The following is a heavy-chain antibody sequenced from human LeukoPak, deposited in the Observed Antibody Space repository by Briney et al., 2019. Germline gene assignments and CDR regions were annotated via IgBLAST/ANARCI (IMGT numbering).Heavy chain of an antibody. Sequence: SETLSLTCTVSGGSISSYYWSWIRQAPGKGLEWIGYVYYSGTTNYNPSLKSRVSISVDTSKNQFSLKLTSVTAADTAVYYCARDYYDSSAPGFDIWGQGTMVTVSS. J-gene: IGHJ3*02. CDR1: GGSISSYY. V-gene: IGHV4-59*01. CDR3: ARDYYDSSAPGFDI. D-gene: IGHD3-22*01. CDR2: VYYSGTT.